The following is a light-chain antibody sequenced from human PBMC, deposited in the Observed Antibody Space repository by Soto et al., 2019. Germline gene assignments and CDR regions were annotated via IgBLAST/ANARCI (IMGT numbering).Light chain of an antibody. CDR2: DAS. Sequence: EIVMTQSPATLSVSPGEGATLSCRAGESIRSSLAWYRQKPGQAPRLLISDASTRATGVPARFSGSGSGTEFTLTISSLQSEDSGIYYCQQYNFWPPLTFGGGTKVEIK. CDR3: QQYNFWPPLT. J-gene: IGKJ4*01. CDR1: ESIRSS. V-gene: IGKV3-15*01.